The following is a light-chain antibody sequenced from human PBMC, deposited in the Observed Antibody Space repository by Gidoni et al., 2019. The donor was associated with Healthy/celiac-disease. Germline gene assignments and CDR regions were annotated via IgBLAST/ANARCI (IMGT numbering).Light chain of an antibody. J-gene: IGLJ2*01. CDR2: GNS. Sequence: QSVLTHPPSVSGAPVHRVTISCTGSSSNIGAGYDVPWYQQLPGTAPKLLIYGNSNRPSGVPDRFSGSKSGTSASLAITGLQAEDEADYYCQSYDSSLSGSEVFGGGTKLTVL. CDR3: QSYDSSLSGSEV. CDR1: SSNIGAGYD. V-gene: IGLV1-40*01.